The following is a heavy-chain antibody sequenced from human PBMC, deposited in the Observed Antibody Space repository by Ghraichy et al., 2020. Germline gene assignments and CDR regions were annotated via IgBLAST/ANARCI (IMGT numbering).Heavy chain of an antibody. J-gene: IGHJ4*02. V-gene: IGHV3-23*01. Sequence: GGSLRLSCAASGFTFSSYAMTWVRQAPGLGLEWVSGISGGGSSTYYADSVKGRFTISRDNSRNTLYLQMNSLRAEDTAVYYCARWYRGSSYYFDFWGQGTLVTVSS. D-gene: IGHD1-1*01. CDR3: ARWYRGSSYYFDF. CDR1: GFTFSSYA. CDR2: ISGGGSST.